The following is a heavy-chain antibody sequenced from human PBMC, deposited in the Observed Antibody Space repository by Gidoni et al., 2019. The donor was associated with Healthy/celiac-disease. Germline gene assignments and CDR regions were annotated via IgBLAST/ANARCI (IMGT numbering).Heavy chain of an antibody. CDR3: AKDRGGDYYDSSGYYSHYGMDV. Sequence: EVQLLESGGGLVQPGGSLRLSCAASGFTFSSYAMSWVRQAPGKGLELVSAISCSGGSTYYADSVKGRFTISRDNSKNTLYLQMNSLRAEDTAVYYCAKDRGGDYYDSSGYYSHYGMDVWGQGTTVTVSS. V-gene: IGHV3-23*01. CDR2: ISCSGGST. CDR1: GFTFSSYA. D-gene: IGHD3-22*01. J-gene: IGHJ6*02.